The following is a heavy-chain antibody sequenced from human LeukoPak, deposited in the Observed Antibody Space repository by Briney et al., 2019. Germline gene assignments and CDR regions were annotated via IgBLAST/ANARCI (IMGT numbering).Heavy chain of an antibody. V-gene: IGHV1-46*01. Sequence: ASVKVSCKASGYTFTSYYMHWVRQAPGQGLEWMGIINPSGGSTSYAQKFQGRVTMTRDMSTSTVYMELSSLRSEDTAVYYCARAGGFDWLTSRFDPWGQGTLVTVSS. CDR1: GYTFTSYY. D-gene: IGHD3-9*01. CDR3: ARAGGFDWLTSRFDP. CDR2: INPSGGST. J-gene: IGHJ5*02.